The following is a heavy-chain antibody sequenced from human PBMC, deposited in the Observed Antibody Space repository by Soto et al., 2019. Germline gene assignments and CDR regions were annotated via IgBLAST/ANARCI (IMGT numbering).Heavy chain of an antibody. CDR2: IYYSGST. CDR1: GGSISSGDYY. D-gene: IGHD3-3*01. V-gene: IGHV4-30-4*01. CDR3: ARELDGVVRSGMDV. Sequence: QVQLQESGPGLVKPSQTLSLTCTVSGGSISSGDYYWSWIRQPPGKGLEWIGYIYYSGSTYYNPSLKRRVTISVDTSKNQFSLNLSSVTAADTAVYYWARELDGVVRSGMDVWGQGTTVTVSS. J-gene: IGHJ6*02.